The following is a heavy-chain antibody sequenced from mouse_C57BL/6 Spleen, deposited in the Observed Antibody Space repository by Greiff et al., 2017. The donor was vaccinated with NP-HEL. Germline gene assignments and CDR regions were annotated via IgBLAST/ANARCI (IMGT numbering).Heavy chain of an antibody. CDR3: ARDGNYGNRAWFAY. D-gene: IGHD2-1*01. Sequence: VQLQQSGAELARPGASVKLSCKASGYTFTSYGISWVKQRTGQGLEWIGEIYPRSGNTYYNEKFKGKATLTADRSSSTAYMELRSLTSEDSAVYFCARDGNYGNRAWFAYWGQGTLVTVSA. V-gene: IGHV1-81*01. J-gene: IGHJ3*01. CDR1: GYTFTSYG. CDR2: IYPRSGNT.